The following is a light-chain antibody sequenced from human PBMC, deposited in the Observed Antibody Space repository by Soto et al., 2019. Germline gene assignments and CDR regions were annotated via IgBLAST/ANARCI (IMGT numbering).Light chain of an antibody. V-gene: IGKV1-39*01. CDR1: QNIGTY. CDR3: QQSYSSPQT. CDR2: TAP. Sequence: DTQLTQSPSSPSAPGGGKVTITCRSRQNIGTYLNWYQQKPGKAPKFVIYTAPSLKGGVPSRFNGSGSGTDFSLTISCLQTEDSETYYCQQSYSSPQTFGQGTKV. J-gene: IGKJ1*01.